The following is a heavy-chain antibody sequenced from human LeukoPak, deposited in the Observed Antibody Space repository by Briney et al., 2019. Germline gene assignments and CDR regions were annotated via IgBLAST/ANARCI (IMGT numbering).Heavy chain of an antibody. CDR2: IYYSGST. D-gene: IGHD3-9*01. CDR1: GGSISSSSYY. Sequence: SETLSLTCTVSGGSISSSSYYWGWIRQPPGKGLEWIGSIYYSGSTYYNPSLKSRVTISVDTSKNQFSLKLRSVTAADTAVYYCARVTGYMIEDYFDYWGQGIMVTVSS. CDR3: ARVTGYMIEDYFDY. V-gene: IGHV4-39*07. J-gene: IGHJ4*02.